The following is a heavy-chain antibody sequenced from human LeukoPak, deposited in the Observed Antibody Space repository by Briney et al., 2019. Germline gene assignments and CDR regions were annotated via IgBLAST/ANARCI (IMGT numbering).Heavy chain of an antibody. Sequence: ASVKVSCKASGYTFTSYAMNWVRQAPGQGLEWMGWINTNTGNPTYAQGFTGRFVFSLDTSVSTAYLQISSLKAEDTAVYYCASFYDSSGYHPQGFDYWGQGTLVTVSS. CDR2: INTNTGNP. V-gene: IGHV7-4-1*02. CDR1: GYTFTSYA. J-gene: IGHJ4*02. CDR3: ASFYDSSGYHPQGFDY. D-gene: IGHD3-22*01.